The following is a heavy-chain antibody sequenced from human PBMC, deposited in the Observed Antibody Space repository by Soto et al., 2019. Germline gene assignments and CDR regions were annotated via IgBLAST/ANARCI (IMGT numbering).Heavy chain of an antibody. J-gene: IGHJ6*02. CDR2: IVVGSGNT. Sequence: ASVKVSCKASGFTFTSSAVQWVRQARGQRLEWIGWIVVGSGNTNYAQKFQERVTITRDMSTSTAYMELSSLRSGDTAVYYCAAPVGIAAAGNNYYYYGMDVWGQGTTVTVSS. CDR3: AAPVGIAAAGNNYYYYGMDV. CDR1: GFTFTSSA. V-gene: IGHV1-58*01. D-gene: IGHD6-13*01.